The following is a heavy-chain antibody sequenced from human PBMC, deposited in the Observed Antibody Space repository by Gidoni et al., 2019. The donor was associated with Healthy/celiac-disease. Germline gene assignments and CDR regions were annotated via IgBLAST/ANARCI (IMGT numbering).Heavy chain of an antibody. CDR2: IDHSGST. CDR3: ATSTDYDSSGYYFDY. D-gene: IGHD3-22*01. Sequence: QLQLQESGSGLVKHSQTLSLTCAVSGGSLRCGGYSWSWIRQPPGKGLEWIGYIDHSGSTYYNPSLKSRVTISVDRSKNQFSLKLSSVTAADTAVYYCATSTDYDSSGYYFDYWGQGTLVTVSS. CDR1: GGSLRCGGYS. V-gene: IGHV4-30-2*01. J-gene: IGHJ4*02.